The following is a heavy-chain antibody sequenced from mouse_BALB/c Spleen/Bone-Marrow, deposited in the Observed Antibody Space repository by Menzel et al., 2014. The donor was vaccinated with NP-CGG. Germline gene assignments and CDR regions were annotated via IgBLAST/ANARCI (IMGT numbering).Heavy chain of an antibody. CDR2: IYPGNDDT. Sequence: LQQSGAELARPGVSVKLSCKASGYTFTSYWMQWVKQRPGQGLEWIGAIYPGNDDTRYTQKFKGKATLTADKSSSTAYMQLSSLASEDSAVYYCAREGYYYGSSTYYAMDYQRQGTSVTVTS. V-gene: IGHV1-87*01. CDR1: GYTFTSYW. J-gene: IGHJ4*01. CDR3: AREGYYYGSSTYYAMDY. D-gene: IGHD1-1*01.